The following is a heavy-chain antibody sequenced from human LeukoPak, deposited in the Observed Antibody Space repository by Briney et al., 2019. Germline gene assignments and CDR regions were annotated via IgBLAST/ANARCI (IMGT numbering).Heavy chain of an antibody. Sequence: GGSLRLSCAASGFTFSDYYMSWIRQAPGKGLEWVSYISSSSSYTNYADSVKGRFTISRDNSKNTLYLQMNSLRAEDTAVYYCGRASPNYDILTGYYGYWGQGTLVTVSS. CDR3: GRASPNYDILTGYYGY. CDR1: GFTFSDYY. D-gene: IGHD3-9*01. CDR2: ISSSSSYT. V-gene: IGHV3-11*06. J-gene: IGHJ4*02.